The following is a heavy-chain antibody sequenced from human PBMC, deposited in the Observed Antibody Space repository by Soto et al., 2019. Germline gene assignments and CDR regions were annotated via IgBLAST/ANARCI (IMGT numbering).Heavy chain of an antibody. J-gene: IGHJ5*02. CDR1: GGSISSGDYY. V-gene: IGHV4-30-4*01. D-gene: IGHD2-21*01. CDR3: ARAPPRRLGWNRFDP. Sequence: QVQLQESGPGLVKPSQTLSLTCTVSGGSISSGDYYWSGMRQPPGKGLGWIGYLYYSGSTYYKPSLKSRVTTSAATSKTHSSHKLLSVTAADTAVYYCARAPPRRLGWNRFDPWGQGTLVTVSS. CDR2: LYYSGST.